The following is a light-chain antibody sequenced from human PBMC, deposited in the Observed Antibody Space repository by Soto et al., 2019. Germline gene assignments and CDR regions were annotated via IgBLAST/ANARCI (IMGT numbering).Light chain of an antibody. CDR1: SSDVGGYNY. Sequence: QSVLTQPASVSGSPGQSITISCTGTSSDVGGYNYGSWYQQHPGKAPKLMIYDVSNRPSGVSNRFSGSKSGNTASLTISGLQAEDEADYYCSSYTSSSTPRYVFGTGTKLTVL. CDR3: SSYTSSSTPRYV. J-gene: IGLJ1*01. V-gene: IGLV2-14*01. CDR2: DVS.